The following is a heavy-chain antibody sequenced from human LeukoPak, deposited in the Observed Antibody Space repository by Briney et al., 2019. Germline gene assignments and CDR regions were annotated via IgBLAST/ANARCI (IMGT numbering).Heavy chain of an antibody. Sequence: SETLSLTCAVYGGSFSGYYWSWIRQPPGKGLEWIGEINHSGSTNYNPSLKSRVTISVDTSKNQFSLKLSSVTAADTAVYYCACTGWLPCKWGQGTLITVSS. CDR3: ACTGWLPCK. CDR2: INHSGST. D-gene: IGHD5-12*01. CDR1: GGSFSGYY. V-gene: IGHV4-34*01. J-gene: IGHJ4*02.